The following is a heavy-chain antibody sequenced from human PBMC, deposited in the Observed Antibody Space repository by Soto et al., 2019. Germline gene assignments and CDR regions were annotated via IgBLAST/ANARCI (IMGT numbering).Heavy chain of an antibody. V-gene: IGHV4-39*01. CDR2: IYYSGIT. D-gene: IGHD3-3*01. Sequence: PSETLSLTCTVSGGSINRSNYCWGWIRQPPGKGLEWIGSIYYSGITYYNPSLKSRVTMSVDTSKNQFSLKLSSVTAPDTAVYYCARHRKAWSGYSWYKWFDPWGQGTLVTVSS. CDR3: ARHRKAWSGYSWYKWFDP. J-gene: IGHJ5*02. CDR1: GGSINRSNYC.